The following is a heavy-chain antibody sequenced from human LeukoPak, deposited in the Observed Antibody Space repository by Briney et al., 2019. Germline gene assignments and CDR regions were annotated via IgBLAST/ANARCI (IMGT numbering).Heavy chain of an antibody. D-gene: IGHD2-8*02. V-gene: IGHV4-59*01. CDR3: ARATTAYCTGGICPNFDY. Sequence: SETLSLTCTLSGASITSYYWSWIRQPPGKELEWIGYFYYSGSTNYNPSLKSRVTISVDMSKNQFSLKLSSVTAADTAVYYCARATTAYCTGGICPNFDYWGQGSLVTVSS. CDR1: GASITSYY. CDR2: FYYSGST. J-gene: IGHJ4*02.